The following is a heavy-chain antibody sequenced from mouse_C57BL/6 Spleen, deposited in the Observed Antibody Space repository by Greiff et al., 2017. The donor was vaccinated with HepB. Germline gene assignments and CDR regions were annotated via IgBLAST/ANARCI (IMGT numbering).Heavy chain of an antibody. Sequence: VQLKESGAELVKPGASVKLSCTASGFNIKDYYMHWVKQRTEQGLEWIGRIDPEDGETKYAPKFQGKATLTADTSSNTAYLQLSSLTSEDTAVYYCARDGSSYGFAYWGQGTLVTVSA. CDR3: ARDGSSYGFAY. D-gene: IGHD1-1*01. CDR2: IDPEDGET. V-gene: IGHV14-2*01. CDR1: GFNIKDYY. J-gene: IGHJ3*01.